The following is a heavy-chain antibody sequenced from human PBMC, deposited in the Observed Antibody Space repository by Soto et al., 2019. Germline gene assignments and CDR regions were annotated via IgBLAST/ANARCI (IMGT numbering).Heavy chain of an antibody. CDR2: IVPILGTV. V-gene: IGHV1-69*11. CDR3: ARVQAVPGIYNYYGLDV. D-gene: IGHD6-19*01. Sequence: QAQLVQSGAEVRKPGSSVKVSCKASGGTFSNYAISWVRQAPGEGLEWMGGIVPILGTVNYAQKFQGRVTIIADESTTTAYMELSSLISEDTTVYYCARVQAVPGIYNYYGLDVWGQGTTVTVSS. CDR1: GGTFSNYA. J-gene: IGHJ6*02.